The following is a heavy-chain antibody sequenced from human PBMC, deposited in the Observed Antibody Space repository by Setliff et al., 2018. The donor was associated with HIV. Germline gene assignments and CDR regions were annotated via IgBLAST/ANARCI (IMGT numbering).Heavy chain of an antibody. CDR3: TRHRGPPWDAFDI. J-gene: IGHJ3*02. CDR2: IYYSGDT. V-gene: IGHV4-39*01. Sequence: SETLSLTCSVSGGSITSSGYHWGWIRQPPGKELEWIGNIYYSGDTSYNASLRSRLTLSVDTSKNQFSLKLSSVTASDTAMYYCTRHRGPPWDAFDIWGQGTMVTVSS. CDR1: GGSITSSGYH.